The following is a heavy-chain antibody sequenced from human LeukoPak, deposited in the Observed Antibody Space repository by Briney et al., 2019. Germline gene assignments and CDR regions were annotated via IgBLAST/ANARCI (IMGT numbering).Heavy chain of an antibody. CDR1: GFTFSNNW. J-gene: IGHJ4*02. Sequence: PGGSLRLSCVASGFTFSNNWMSWVRQAPGKGLGGVAYIREDGGETYYVDSVKGRFTISRDNAKNSLYLQMNSLRVEDTAVYYCARGTGGLRPLDCWGQGTLVTVSS. V-gene: IGHV3-7*01. CDR2: IREDGGET. CDR3: ARGTGGLRPLDC. D-gene: IGHD5-12*01.